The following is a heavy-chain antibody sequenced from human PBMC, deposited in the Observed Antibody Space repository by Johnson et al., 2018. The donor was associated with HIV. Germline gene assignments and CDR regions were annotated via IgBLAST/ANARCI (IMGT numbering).Heavy chain of an antibody. J-gene: IGHJ3*02. CDR3: AKDRGSALAQLPIFPSAFDI. D-gene: IGHD6-6*01. Sequence: VQLVESGGGVVRHGGSLRLSCAASGFTFSSYAMSWVRQAPGKGLEWVSAISGSGGSTYYADSVKGRFTIYRDNSKNTLYLQMNSLRAEDTAVYHCAKDRGSALAQLPIFPSAFDIWGQGTMVTVSS. CDR2: ISGSGGST. V-gene: IGHV3-23*04. CDR1: GFTFSSYA.